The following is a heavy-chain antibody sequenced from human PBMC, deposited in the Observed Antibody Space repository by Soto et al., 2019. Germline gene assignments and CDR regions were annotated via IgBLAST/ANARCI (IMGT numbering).Heavy chain of an antibody. CDR3: ARAVGDPLYYLDY. J-gene: IGHJ4*02. Sequence: QVQLPESGPGLVRPSETLSLTCTVSSDSISSYYWIWIRQSPGKGLEWIGYTDYSGNTNYNPSLKSRVTISGDTSKNQFSLRLSSVTAADTALYYCARAVGDPLYYLDYWGQGTLVTVSS. V-gene: IGHV4-59*08. CDR2: TDYSGNT. CDR1: SDSISSYY. D-gene: IGHD6-19*01.